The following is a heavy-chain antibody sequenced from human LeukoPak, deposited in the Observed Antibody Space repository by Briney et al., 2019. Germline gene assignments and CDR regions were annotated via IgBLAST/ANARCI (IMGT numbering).Heavy chain of an antibody. Sequence: SVKVSCKASGYTFTSYGISWVRQAPGQGLEWMGGIIPIFGTANYAQKFQGRVTITADESTSTAYMELSSLRSEDTAVYYCARHPRVGAQGVDYWGQGTLVTVSS. V-gene: IGHV1-69*13. CDR1: GYTFTSYG. J-gene: IGHJ4*02. CDR2: IIPIFGTA. D-gene: IGHD1-26*01. CDR3: ARHPRVGAQGVDY.